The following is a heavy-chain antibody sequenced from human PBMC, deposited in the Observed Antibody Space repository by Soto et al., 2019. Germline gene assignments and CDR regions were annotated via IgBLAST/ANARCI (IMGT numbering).Heavy chain of an antibody. Sequence: SETLSLTCTVSGGSVSSGSYYWSWIRQPPGKRLEWIGYIYYSGSTNYNPSLKSRVTISVDTSKNQFSLKLSSVTAADTAVYYCARDRTTLWIQPLLYGMDVWGQGTTVTVSS. CDR1: GGSVSSGSYY. CDR3: ARDRTTLWIQPLLYGMDV. D-gene: IGHD5-18*01. CDR2: IYYSGST. V-gene: IGHV4-61*01. J-gene: IGHJ6*02.